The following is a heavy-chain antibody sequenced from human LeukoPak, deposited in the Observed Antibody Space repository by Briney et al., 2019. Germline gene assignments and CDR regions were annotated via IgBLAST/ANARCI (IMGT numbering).Heavy chain of an antibody. CDR2: MWYDGGNK. D-gene: IGHD3-10*01. CDR1: GFTFSSYG. V-gene: IGHV3-33*01. CDR3: ARERAGRGYYFDY. J-gene: IGHJ4*02. Sequence: QSGGSLRLSCAASGFTFSSYGMHWVRQAPGKGLEWVAVMWYDGGNKYYADSVKGRFTISRDNSKNTLYLQMNSLRAEDTAVYYCARERAGRGYYFDYWGQGTLVTVSS.